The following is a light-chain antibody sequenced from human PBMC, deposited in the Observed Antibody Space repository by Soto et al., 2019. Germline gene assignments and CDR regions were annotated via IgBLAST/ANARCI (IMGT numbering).Light chain of an antibody. CDR3: QQTYSAPIT. CDR1: QSISTY. V-gene: IGKV1-39*01. CDR2: AAS. Sequence: DIQMTQSPSSLSASVGDRVTITCRASQSISTYVNWYQQKPAKVPQLLIYAASSLQNGVPSRFRGTGTGTDFTLTITNLQPEDFAVFHCQQTYSAPITFGQGTRLEIK. J-gene: IGKJ5*01.